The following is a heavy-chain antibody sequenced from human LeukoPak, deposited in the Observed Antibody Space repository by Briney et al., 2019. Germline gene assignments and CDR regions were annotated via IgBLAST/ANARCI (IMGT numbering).Heavy chain of an antibody. CDR2: IYYSGST. J-gene: IGHJ4*02. CDR1: GGSISSYY. V-gene: IGHV4-59*12. Sequence: SETLSLTCTVSGGSISSYYWSWIRQPPGRGLEWIGYIYYSGSTNYNPSLKSRVTISVDTSKNQFSLKLSSVTAADTAVYYCARMSYYYDSSGYTFCYFDYWGQGTLVTVSS. D-gene: IGHD3-22*01. CDR3: ARMSYYYDSSGYTFCYFDY.